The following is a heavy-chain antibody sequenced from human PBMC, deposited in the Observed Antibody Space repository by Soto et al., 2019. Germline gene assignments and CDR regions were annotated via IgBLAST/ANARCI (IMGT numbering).Heavy chain of an antibody. V-gene: IGHV3-30*18. D-gene: IGHD2-2*01. CDR2: ISNDGSSV. Sequence: QVQLVESGGGVVQPGRSLRLSCAASGFTFSSYGMHWVRQAPGKGLEWVAVISNDGSSVYYADSVKGRFTISRDNSKSTLYLQMSSLRAEDTAVYYCAKVSNQQDYNYGRDVWGQGTTVTVSS. CDR1: GFTFSSYG. J-gene: IGHJ6*02. CDR3: AKVSNQQDYNYGRDV.